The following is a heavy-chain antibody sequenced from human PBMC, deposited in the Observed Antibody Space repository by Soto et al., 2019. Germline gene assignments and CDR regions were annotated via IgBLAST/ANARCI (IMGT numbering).Heavy chain of an antibody. V-gene: IGHV5-51*01. J-gene: IGHJ4*02. CDR3: ARGGVSTRTFDY. Sequence: HGESLKISCKGSGYSFTSYWIGWVRRMPGKGLEWMGIIYPGDSDTRYRPSFQGQVTISADKSISSAYLQWSSLRASDTAMYYCARGGVSTRTFDYWGQGTPVTVPQ. D-gene: IGHD3-3*01. CDR1: GYSFTSYW. CDR2: IYPGDSDT.